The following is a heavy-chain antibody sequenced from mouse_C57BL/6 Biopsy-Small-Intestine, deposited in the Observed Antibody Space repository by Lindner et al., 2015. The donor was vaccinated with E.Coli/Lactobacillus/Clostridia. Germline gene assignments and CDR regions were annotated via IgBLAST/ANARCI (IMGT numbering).Heavy chain of an antibody. CDR3: ARAGAAVTTHFDF. Sequence: SVKVSCKASGYTFTTFGITWVRQAPGQGLEWMGWISADNGNTNYAQKVQGRVTLTTDTSTSTAYMELRGLRSDDTAVYYCARAGAAVTTHFDFWGQGTLVTVSS. CDR1: GYTFTTFG. J-gene: IGHJ4*01. V-gene: IGHV1-55*01. D-gene: IGHD2-13*01. CDR2: ISADNGNT.